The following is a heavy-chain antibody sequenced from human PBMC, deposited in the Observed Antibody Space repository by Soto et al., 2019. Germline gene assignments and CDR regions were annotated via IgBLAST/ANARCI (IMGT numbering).Heavy chain of an antibody. CDR3: ARERGYKTAWFDP. D-gene: IGHD5-18*01. J-gene: IGHJ5*02. CDR2: IYYGGST. V-gene: IGHV4-59*01. Sequence: SETLSLTCTVSGGSISSYYWSWIRQPPGKGLEWIGYIYYGGSTNYNPSLKSRVTISVDTSKNQFSLKLSSVTAADTAVYYCARERGYKTAWFDPWGQGTLVTVSS. CDR1: GGSISSYY.